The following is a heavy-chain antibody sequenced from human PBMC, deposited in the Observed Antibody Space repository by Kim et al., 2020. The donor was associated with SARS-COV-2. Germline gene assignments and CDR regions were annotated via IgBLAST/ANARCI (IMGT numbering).Heavy chain of an antibody. D-gene: IGHD1-1*01. CDR1: GFSLSASGMC. CDR3: ARILEFPLSYVYCCCGMDV. J-gene: IGHJ6*02. V-gene: IGHV2-70*01. CDR2: IDWDDEN. Sequence: SGPTLVNPTHTLTLTCTFSGFSLSASGMCVSWIRQPPGKALEWLELIDWDDENSYSTSRKTRLTIPKDTTKNQVVLTMPNMDPVDTATYYCARILEFPLSYVYCCCGMDVWGQGTTVTVSS.